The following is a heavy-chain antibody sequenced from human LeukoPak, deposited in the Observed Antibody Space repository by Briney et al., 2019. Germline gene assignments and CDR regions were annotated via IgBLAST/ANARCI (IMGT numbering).Heavy chain of an antibody. CDR3: VRDQDEDRGSTTFDR. V-gene: IGHV3-7*03. J-gene: IGHJ4*02. Sequence: PGGSLRLSCAASGFTFSSYWMSWVRQAPGKGLEWVANIKRDGSEKYYVDSVKGRFTISRDNAKNSLYLQMNSLRAGDTAIYYCVRDQDEDRGSTTFDRWGQGTLVTVSS. D-gene: IGHD1-26*01. CDR2: IKRDGSEK. CDR1: GFTFSSYW.